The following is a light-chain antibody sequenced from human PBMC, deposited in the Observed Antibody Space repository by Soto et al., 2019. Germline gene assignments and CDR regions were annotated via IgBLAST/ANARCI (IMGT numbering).Light chain of an antibody. V-gene: IGKV3-15*01. CDR1: QSVSST. Sequence: EIVMTQSPATLSVSPGERASLSGRASQSVSSTLAWYQQKPGQAPRLLMFRTSSRATGFPARFSGSGSGTEFNLTISSLQSEDFGVYYCQQYNNWPRATFGGGTKVDI. J-gene: IGKJ4*01. CDR3: QQYNNWPRAT. CDR2: RTS.